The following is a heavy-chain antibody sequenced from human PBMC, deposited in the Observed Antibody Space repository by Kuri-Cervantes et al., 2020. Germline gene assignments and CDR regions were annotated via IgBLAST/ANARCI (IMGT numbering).Heavy chain of an antibody. CDR1: GYTFTGYY. J-gene: IGHJ4*01. D-gene: IGHD6-13*01. CDR2: INPNSSGT. V-gene: IGHV1-2*02. CDR3: ARIKVSRSRSSLDY. Sequence: ASVKVSCKASGYTFTGYYMHWVRQAPGQGLEWMGWINPNSSGTNYAQKFQGRVTMTRDTSISTAYMELSRLSSYDTAVYYCARIKVSRSRSSLDYWGHGTLVTVSS.